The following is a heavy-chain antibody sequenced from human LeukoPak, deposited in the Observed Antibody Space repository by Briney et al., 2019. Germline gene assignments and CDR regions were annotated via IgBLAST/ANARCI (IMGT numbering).Heavy chain of an antibody. V-gene: IGHV1-2*06. D-gene: IGHD1-26*01. CDR1: GYTFTSYG. CDR3: ARDLSSTPNWEFDY. CDR2: INSNSGGT. J-gene: IGHJ4*02. Sequence: ASVKVSCKASGYTFTSYGISWVRQAPGQGLQWMGRINSNSGGTEYEPSFQGRVTMTRDTSISTAYVEVSTLISDDTAVYYCARDLSSTPNWEFDYWGQGTQVTVSS.